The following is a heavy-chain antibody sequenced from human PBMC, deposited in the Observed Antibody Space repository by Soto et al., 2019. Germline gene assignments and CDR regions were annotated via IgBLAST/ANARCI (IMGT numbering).Heavy chain of an antibody. D-gene: IGHD1-26*01. CDR2: ISGSGGST. CDR3: AKRGSGSQFDY. V-gene: IGHV3-23*01. J-gene: IGHJ4*02. CDR1: GLTFSSYA. Sequence: EVQLLESGGGLVQPGGSLRLSCAASGLTFSSYAMSWVRQAPGKGLEWVSVISGSGGSTYYADSVKGRFTISRDKSKNTLYLQMNSLRAEDTAVSYGAKRGSGSQFDYWGQGTLVTVSS.